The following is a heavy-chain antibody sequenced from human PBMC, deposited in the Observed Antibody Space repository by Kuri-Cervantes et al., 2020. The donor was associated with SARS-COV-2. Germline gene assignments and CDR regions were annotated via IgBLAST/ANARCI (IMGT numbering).Heavy chain of an antibody. Sequence: ASVKVSCNASGYIFTSYGISWARQAPGQGLEWMGWISAYNLKTIYALKVQDRVTMTVDTSTDTAFMEVRSLRSDDTAVYYCARDRWDAILDYWGQGTLVTVSS. V-gene: IGHV1-18*04. J-gene: IGHJ4*02. CDR2: ISAYNLKT. CDR3: ARDRWDAILDY. D-gene: IGHD1-26*01. CDR1: GYIFTSYG.